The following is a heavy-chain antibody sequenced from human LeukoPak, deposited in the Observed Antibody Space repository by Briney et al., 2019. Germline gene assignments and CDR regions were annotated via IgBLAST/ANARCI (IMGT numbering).Heavy chain of an antibody. CDR3: ARLERSSWFDP. CDR2: IYYSGST. J-gene: IGHJ5*02. CDR1: GGSISSYY. V-gene: IGHV4-59*08. D-gene: IGHD5-24*01. Sequence: PSETLSHTCTVSGGSISSYYWSWIRQPPGKGLEWIGYIYYSGSTNYNPSLKSRVTISVDTSKNQFSLKLSSVTAADTAVYYCARLERSSWFDPWGQGTLVTVSS.